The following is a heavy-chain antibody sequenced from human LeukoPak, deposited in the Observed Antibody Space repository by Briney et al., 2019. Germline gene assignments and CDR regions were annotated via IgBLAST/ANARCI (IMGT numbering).Heavy chain of an antibody. CDR1: GGSISSYY. CDR2: IYTSGST. Sequence: SETLSLTCTVSGGSISSYYWSWIRQPAGKGLEWIGRIYTSGSTNYNPSLKSRVTMSVDTSKNQFSLKLSSVTAADTAVYYCARAFKIPDSYGFFLYDYWGQGTLVTVSS. V-gene: IGHV4-4*07. D-gene: IGHD5-18*01. J-gene: IGHJ4*02. CDR3: ARAFKIPDSYGFFLYDY.